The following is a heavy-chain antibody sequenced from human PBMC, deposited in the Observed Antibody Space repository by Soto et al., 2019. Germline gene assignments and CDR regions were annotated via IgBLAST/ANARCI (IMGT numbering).Heavy chain of an antibody. J-gene: IGHJ4*02. V-gene: IGHV3-15*07. CDR2: IKSKTDGGTT. CDR1: GFTFSNAW. CDR3: TTEAMTTVTYDFDY. Sequence: GGSLRLSCAASGFTFSNAWMNWVRQAPGKGLEWVGRIKSKTDGGTTDYAAPVKGRFTISRDDSKNTLYLQMNSLKTEDTAVYYCTTEAMTTVTYDFDYWGQGTLVTVSS. D-gene: IGHD4-17*01.